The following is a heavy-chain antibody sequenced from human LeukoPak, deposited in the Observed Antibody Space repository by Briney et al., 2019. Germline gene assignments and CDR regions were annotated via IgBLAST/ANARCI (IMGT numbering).Heavy chain of an antibody. CDR1: GFTFSSYD. CDR2: IGTAGDT. Sequence: SGGSLRLSCAASGFTFSSYDMYWVRHVTGKGLEWVSKIGTAGDTYYAGSVKGRFTISRENVKTSLYLQMNSLRAGDTAVYYCARSRNSDYVSALDYWGQGTLVTVSS. J-gene: IGHJ4*02. D-gene: IGHD3-16*01. V-gene: IGHV3-13*01. CDR3: ARSRNSDYVSALDY.